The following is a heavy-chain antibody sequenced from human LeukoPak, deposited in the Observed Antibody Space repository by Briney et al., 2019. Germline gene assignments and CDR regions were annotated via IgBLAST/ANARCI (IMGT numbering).Heavy chain of an antibody. D-gene: IGHD6-13*01. Sequence: TGGSLRLSCAASGFTFSSYSMNWVRQAPGKGLEWVSCISSSSSYIYYADSVKGRFTISRDNAKNSLYLQMNSLRAEDTAVYYCARDAAVQQLGYYYYYMDVWGKGTTITVSS. J-gene: IGHJ6*03. CDR3: ARDAAVQQLGYYYYYMDV. CDR2: ISSSSSYI. CDR1: GFTFSSYS. V-gene: IGHV3-21*01.